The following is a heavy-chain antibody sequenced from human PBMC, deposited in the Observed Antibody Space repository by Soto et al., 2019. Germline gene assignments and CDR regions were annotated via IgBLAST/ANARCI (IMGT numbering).Heavy chain of an antibody. CDR2: IYWDDDK. J-gene: IGHJ3*02. CDR3: ARYTEEGASSI. Sequence: QITLKESGPTLVKPTQTLTLTCTFSGFSLTTSGVGVGWIRQPPGKALEWLALIYWDDDKRYSPSLKSRVIITQATSKGAGVLTRTIMDPVHSAEDYCARYTEEGASSIWGQGTIVT. D-gene: IGHD1-20*01. CDR1: GFSLTTSGVG. V-gene: IGHV2-5*02.